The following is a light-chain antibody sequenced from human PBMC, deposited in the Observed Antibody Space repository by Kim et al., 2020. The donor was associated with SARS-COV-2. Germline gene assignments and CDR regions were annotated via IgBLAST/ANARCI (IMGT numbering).Light chain of an antibody. Sequence: GQPVTIACTGTSSGVGGYNDISWYQQHPGKAPKLMIYDVSKRPSGVPDRCSGSKSGNTASLSISGLQAEDEADYYCCSYAGSYTYVFGTGTKVTVL. J-gene: IGLJ1*01. CDR2: DVS. V-gene: IGLV2-11*01. CDR1: SSGVGGYND. CDR3: CSYAGSYTYV.